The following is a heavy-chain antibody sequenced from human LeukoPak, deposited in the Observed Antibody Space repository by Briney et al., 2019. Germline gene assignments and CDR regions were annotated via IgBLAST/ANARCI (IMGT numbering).Heavy chain of an antibody. CDR1: GFTFSSYA. CDR2: ISYDGSNK. V-gene: IGHV3-30-3*01. J-gene: IGHJ4*02. CDR3: ARGPDY. Sequence: GRSLRLSCAASGFTFSSYAMHWVRQAPGKGLEWVAVISYDGSNKYYADSVKGRFTISRDNSKNTLYLQMNSLRAEDTAVYYCARGPDYWGQGTLVTVSS.